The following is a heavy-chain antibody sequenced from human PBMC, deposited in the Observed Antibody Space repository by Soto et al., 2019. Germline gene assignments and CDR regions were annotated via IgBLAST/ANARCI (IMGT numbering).Heavy chain of an antibody. Sequence: PSETLSLTCVVSGDSVNTDDWWNWVRQPPGKGLEWIGEIYHGGNIYYNPALKGRVTISLDKSKNEVSLELTSVTATDTAIYYCERDHQRSNTWSFDFWGQGTLVTVSS. CDR1: GDSVNTDDW. D-gene: IGHD4-4*01. CDR2: IYHGGNI. J-gene: IGHJ4*02. CDR3: ERDHQRSNTWSFDF. V-gene: IGHV4-4*02.